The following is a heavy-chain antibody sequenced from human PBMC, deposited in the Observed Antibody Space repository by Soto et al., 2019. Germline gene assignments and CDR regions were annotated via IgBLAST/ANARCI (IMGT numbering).Heavy chain of an antibody. CDR1: GGSVNSDNYY. Sequence: SETLSLTCSVSGGSVNSDNYYWSWIRQPPGKGLEWIGYIYYSGNTYYNPSLKSRVTMSVDTSKNQFSLSLSSVTAADTAVYYCTKVFDTVGHEADYWGQGTLVPVSS. D-gene: IGHD3-9*01. V-gene: IGHV4-61*01. CDR3: TKVFDTVGHEADY. J-gene: IGHJ4*02. CDR2: IYYSGNT.